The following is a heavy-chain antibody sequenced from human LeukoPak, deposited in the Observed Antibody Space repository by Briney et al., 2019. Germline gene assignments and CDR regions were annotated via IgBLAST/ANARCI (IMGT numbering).Heavy chain of an antibody. CDR1: GFTFSSYA. D-gene: IGHD6-19*01. CDR2: ISYDGSNK. V-gene: IGHV3-30-3*01. CDR3: ARDSIGAVAGTPLGAFDI. J-gene: IGHJ3*02. Sequence: GGSLRLSCAASGFTFSSYAMHWVRQAPGKGLEWVAVISYDGSNKYYADSVKGRFTISRDNSKNTLYLQMNSLRAEDTAVYYCARDSIGAVAGTPLGAFDIWGPGTMVTVSS.